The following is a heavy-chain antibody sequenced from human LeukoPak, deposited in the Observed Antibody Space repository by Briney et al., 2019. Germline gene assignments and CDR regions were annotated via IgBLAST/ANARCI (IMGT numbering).Heavy chain of an antibody. V-gene: IGHV3-53*01. Sequence: GGSLRISCVVSGFTVTSNYMSWVRQAPGKGLEWVSVVYSGGTTYYADSVKGRFAISRDNSKNTLYLQMNSLRAEDTAVYYCASVGYDILTGYPSWFDPWGQGTLVTVSS. CDR3: ASVGYDILTGYPSWFDP. J-gene: IGHJ5*02. CDR1: GFTVTSNY. CDR2: VYSGGTT. D-gene: IGHD3-9*01.